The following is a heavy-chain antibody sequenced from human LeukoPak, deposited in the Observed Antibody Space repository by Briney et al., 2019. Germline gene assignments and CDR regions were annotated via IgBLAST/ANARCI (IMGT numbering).Heavy chain of an antibody. CDR1: GYSISSGYY. CDR3: ARLNPPRWFDP. CDR2: IYYSGST. V-gene: IGHV4-61*01. J-gene: IGHJ5*02. Sequence: SETLSLTCAVSGYSISSGYYWSWIRQPPGKGLEWIGYIYYSGSTNYNPSLKSRVTISVDTSKNQFSLKLSSVTAADTAVYYCARLNPPRWFDPWGQGTLVTVSS.